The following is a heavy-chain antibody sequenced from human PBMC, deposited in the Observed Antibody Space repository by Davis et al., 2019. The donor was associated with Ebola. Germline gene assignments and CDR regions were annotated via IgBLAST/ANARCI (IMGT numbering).Heavy chain of an antibody. CDR1: GFTFNKFW. J-gene: IGHJ4*02. D-gene: IGHD3-16*01. CDR3: AKSYGVTSGYFDL. Sequence: PGGSLRLSCAASGFTFNKFWMSWVRQAPGKGLEWVSVIYSGGSTYYADSVKGRFTISRDSSKTTLYLQMNSLRAEDTALYYCAKSYGVTSGYFDLWGQGTQVTVSS. CDR2: IYSGGST. V-gene: IGHV3-23*03.